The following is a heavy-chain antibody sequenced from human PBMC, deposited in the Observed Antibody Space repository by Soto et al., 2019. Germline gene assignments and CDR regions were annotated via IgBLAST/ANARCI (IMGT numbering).Heavy chain of an antibody. CDR1: GFTFSSYG. Sequence: GGSLRLSCAASGFTFSSYGMHWVRQAPGKGLEWVAVIWYDGSNKYYADSVKGRFTISRDNSKNTLYLQMNSLRAEDTAVYYCAREGRTKPGIAAADYYYYYYGMDVWGQGTTVTVSS. CDR3: AREGRTKPGIAAADYYYYYYGMDV. CDR2: IWYDGSNK. J-gene: IGHJ6*02. V-gene: IGHV3-33*01. D-gene: IGHD6-13*01.